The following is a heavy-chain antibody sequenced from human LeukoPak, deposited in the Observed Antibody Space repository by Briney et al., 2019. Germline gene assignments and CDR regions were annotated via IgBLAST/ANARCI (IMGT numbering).Heavy chain of an antibody. CDR3: ARDLVGPGTPWARAPNWEVIDY. J-gene: IGHJ4*02. V-gene: IGHV1-18*01. D-gene: IGHD1-1*01. CDR2: ISAYNGNT. CDR1: GYTFTSYG. Sequence: ASVKVSCKASGYTFTSYGISWVRQAPGQGLEWMGWISAYNGNTNYAQKLQGRVTMTTDTPTSTAYMELRSLRSDDTAVYYCARDLVGPGTPWARAPNWEVIDYWGQGTLVTVSS.